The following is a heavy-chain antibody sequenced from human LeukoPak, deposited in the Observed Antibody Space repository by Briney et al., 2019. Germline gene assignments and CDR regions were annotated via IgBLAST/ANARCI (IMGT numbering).Heavy chain of an antibody. CDR1: GGSITNYY. D-gene: IGHD3-22*01. CDR3: AARRGYYYDSSGYH. J-gene: IGHJ5*02. CDR2: IYTSGST. Sequence: PSETLSLTCTVSGGSITNYYGGWIRQPAGKEPEWIGRIYTSGSTNYNPSLKSRITISVDTSKNQFSLKLSSVTAADTAVYYCAARRGYYYDSSGYHWGQGTLVTVSS. V-gene: IGHV4-4*07.